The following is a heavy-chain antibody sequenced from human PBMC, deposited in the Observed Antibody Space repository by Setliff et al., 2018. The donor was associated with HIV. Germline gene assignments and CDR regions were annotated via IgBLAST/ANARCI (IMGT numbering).Heavy chain of an antibody. CDR2: ISSSGVM. CDR3: AKDRAGSGGSYALDF. CDR1: GFTFSAYS. D-gene: IGHD1-26*01. Sequence: GGSLRLSCAASGFTFSAYSMNWVRQAPGKGLEWISYISSSGVMYYADSVRGRFTISRDNGKNSLYLQMNSLRAEDTAIYYCAKDRAGSGGSYALDFWGQGTLVTVSS. V-gene: IGHV3-48*01. J-gene: IGHJ4*02.